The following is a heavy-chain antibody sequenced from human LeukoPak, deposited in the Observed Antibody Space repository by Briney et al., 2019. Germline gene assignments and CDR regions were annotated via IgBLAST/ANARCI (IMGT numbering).Heavy chain of an antibody. CDR1: GFTFSSYG. Sequence: GGSLRLSCAASGFTFSSYGMSWVRQAPGKGLEWVSAISGSGGSTYYADSVKGRFTISRGNAKNTLYLQMNSLRAEDKGVYYCPGVGLWVNPDYYYSYMDVWGKGTTVTVSS. CDR2: ISGSGGST. D-gene: IGHD3-3*01. J-gene: IGHJ6*03. CDR3: PGVGLWVNPDYYYSYMDV. V-gene: IGHV3-23*01.